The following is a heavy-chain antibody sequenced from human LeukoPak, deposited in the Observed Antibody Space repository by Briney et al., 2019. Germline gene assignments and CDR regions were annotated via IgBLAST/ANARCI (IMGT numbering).Heavy chain of an antibody. V-gene: IGHV3-7*01. Sequence: AGGSLRLSCAASGFIFSSYWMTWVRQAPGKGLEWVANIKHNGDELNYVDSVEDRFTISRDNAKNSLYLHMTSLRAEDTAVYYCARELRTFDSWGQGTLVTVSS. CDR2: IKHNGDEL. D-gene: IGHD3-16*01. J-gene: IGHJ4*02. CDR1: GFIFSSYW. CDR3: ARELRTFDS.